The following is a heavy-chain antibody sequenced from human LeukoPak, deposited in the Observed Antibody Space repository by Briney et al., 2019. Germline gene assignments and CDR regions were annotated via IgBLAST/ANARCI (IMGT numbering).Heavy chain of an antibody. CDR1: GFTFSSYW. V-gene: IGHV3-74*01. Sequence: GGSLRLSCAASGFTFSSYWMHWVRQGPGKGLVWVSRISSDGSSTADADSVKGRFTFSRDNSKNTLYLQMNSLRAEDTAVYYCAREAGYYGSGSLYPHKYGMDVWGQGTTVTVSS. D-gene: IGHD3-10*01. J-gene: IGHJ6*02. CDR3: AREAGYYGSGSLYPHKYGMDV. CDR2: ISSDGSST.